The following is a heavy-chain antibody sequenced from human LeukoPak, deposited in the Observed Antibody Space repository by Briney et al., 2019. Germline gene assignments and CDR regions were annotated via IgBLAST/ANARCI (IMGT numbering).Heavy chain of an antibody. CDR2: IYYSGST. D-gene: IGHD3-22*01. V-gene: IGHV4-39*07. CDR3: ARGRNYYDSSLWYFDY. Sequence: PSETLSLTCTVSGGSISSSSYYWGWIRQPPGKGLEWIGSIYYSGSTYYNPSLKSRVTISVDTSKNQFSLKLSSVTAADTAVYYCARGRNYYDSSLWYFDYWGQGTLVTVSS. CDR1: GGSISSSSYY. J-gene: IGHJ4*02.